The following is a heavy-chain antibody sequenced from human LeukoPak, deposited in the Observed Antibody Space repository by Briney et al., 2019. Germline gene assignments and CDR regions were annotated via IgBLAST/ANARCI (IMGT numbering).Heavy chain of an antibody. D-gene: IGHD6-19*01. V-gene: IGHV4-30-2*01. Sequence: PSETLSLTCTVSGGSISSGGHYWSWIRQPPGKGLEWIGYVYQSGITYYNPSLKSRVTISVDRSKNQFSLKLSSVTAADTAVYYCARALTIAVAPYYFDYWGQGILVTVSS. CDR3: ARALTIAVAPYYFDY. CDR1: GGSISSGGHY. J-gene: IGHJ4*02. CDR2: VYQSGIT.